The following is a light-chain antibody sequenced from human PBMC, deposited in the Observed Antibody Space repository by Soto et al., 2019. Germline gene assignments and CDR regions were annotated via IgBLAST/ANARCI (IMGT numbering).Light chain of an antibody. Sequence: EIVLTQSPGTLSLSPGERATLSCRASQSVSSSYLAWYQQKPGQAPRLLIYGASSRATGIPDRFSGSGSGTDFTLTISRLEPEDFAVYYCQHYGRSPLVTFGQGTRLEIK. V-gene: IGKV3-20*01. CDR1: QSVSSSY. CDR3: QHYGRSPLVT. J-gene: IGKJ5*01. CDR2: GAS.